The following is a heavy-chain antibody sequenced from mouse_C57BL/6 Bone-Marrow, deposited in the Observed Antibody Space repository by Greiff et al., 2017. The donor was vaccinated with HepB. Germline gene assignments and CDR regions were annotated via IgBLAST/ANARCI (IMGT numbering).Heavy chain of an antibody. CDR3: ATSNSWFAY. Sequence: LQQSGAELVRPGASVKMSCKASGYTFTSYNMHWVKQTPRKGLEWIGAIYPGNGDTSYNQKFKGKATQTVDKTSSTAYMQRSSLTSEDSAVYFCATSNSWFAYWGQGTLVTVSA. J-gene: IGHJ3*01. CDR2: IYPGNGDT. CDR1: GYTFTSYN. D-gene: IGHD4-1*01. V-gene: IGHV1-12*01.